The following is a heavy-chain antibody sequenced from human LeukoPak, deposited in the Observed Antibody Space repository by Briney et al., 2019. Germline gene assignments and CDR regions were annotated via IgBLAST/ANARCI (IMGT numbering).Heavy chain of an antibody. Sequence: ASVTVSCTTSGYTFTGYYMHWARRAPGQGLEWLGWINPNSGGTNYAQKFQGRVTMTRDTSISTAYMELSRLRPDDTAVYYCARDLSSGPNDEVDYWGQGTLVTVSS. D-gene: IGHD1-1*01. CDR3: ARDLSSGPNDEVDY. CDR2: INPNSGGT. CDR1: GYTFTGYY. V-gene: IGHV1-2*02. J-gene: IGHJ4*02.